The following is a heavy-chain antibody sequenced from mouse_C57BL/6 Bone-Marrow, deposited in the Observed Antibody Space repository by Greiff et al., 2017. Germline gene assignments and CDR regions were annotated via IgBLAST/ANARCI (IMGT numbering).Heavy chain of an antibody. D-gene: IGHD2-4*01. CDR1: GFTFSDYG. Sequence: EVKLVESGGGLVQPGGSLKLSCAASGFTFSDYGMAWVRQAPRKGPEWVAFISNLAYSIYYADTVTGRFTISRENAKNTLYLEVSSLRSEDTAMYYCARYDYDGYAMDYWGQGTSVTVSS. J-gene: IGHJ4*01. CDR3: ARYDYDGYAMDY. V-gene: IGHV5-15*04. CDR2: ISNLAYSI.